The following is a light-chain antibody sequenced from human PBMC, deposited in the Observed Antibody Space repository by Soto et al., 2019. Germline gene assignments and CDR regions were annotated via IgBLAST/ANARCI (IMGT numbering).Light chain of an antibody. Sequence: DIQMTQSPSSLSASVGDRVTITCRASQGISTFLNWYQHKPGKAPKLLIYAASSLQSGVPSRFSGFGSATDFTLTISSLQPEDFATYSCQQSYSTMSTFGQGTTVEIQ. V-gene: IGKV1-39*01. J-gene: IGKJ1*01. CDR1: QGISTF. CDR3: QQSYSTMST. CDR2: AAS.